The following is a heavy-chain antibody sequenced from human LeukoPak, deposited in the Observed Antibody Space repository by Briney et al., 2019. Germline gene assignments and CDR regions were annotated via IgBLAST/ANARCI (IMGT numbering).Heavy chain of an antibody. D-gene: IGHD5-18*01. CDR2: ITGSGGST. CDR1: GFTFSSYA. Sequence: PGGSLRLSCAASGFTFSSYAISWVRQAPGKGLEWVSAITGSGGSTYYADSVKGRFTISRDNSKNTLYLQMNSLRAEDTAVYYCAKVGGYSKGFDYWGQGTLVTVSS. V-gene: IGHV3-23*01. CDR3: AKVGGYSKGFDY. J-gene: IGHJ4*02.